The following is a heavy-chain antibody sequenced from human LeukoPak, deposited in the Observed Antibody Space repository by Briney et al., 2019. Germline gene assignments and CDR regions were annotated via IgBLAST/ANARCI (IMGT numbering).Heavy chain of an antibody. CDR2: LRASGGGA. CDR3: ARECPSCFNFDP. J-gene: IGHJ5*02. CDR1: GYPFTSYH. Sequence: GASVKVSCKASGYPFTSYHMHWARQAPGQGVEWMGLLRASGGGAEYPQKFQGRVTMTRDTSTNTVYMELSSLRSDDTAVYYCARECPSCFNFDPRGPGTLVTVSS. D-gene: IGHD1-1*01. V-gene: IGHV1-46*01.